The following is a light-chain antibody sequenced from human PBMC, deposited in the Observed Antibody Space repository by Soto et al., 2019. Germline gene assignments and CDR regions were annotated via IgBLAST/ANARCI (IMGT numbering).Light chain of an antibody. CDR1: QTISSY. CDR2: AAS. V-gene: IGKV1-39*01. J-gene: IGKJ5*01. Sequence: DIQMTQSPSSLSASVGDRVTITCRASQTISSYLNWYQQKPGKAPKLLIYAASSLQSGVPSRFSGSGSGTDFTLTISSLQPEDSATYYCQQSYTIPSITFGQGTRLEIK. CDR3: QQSYTIPSIT.